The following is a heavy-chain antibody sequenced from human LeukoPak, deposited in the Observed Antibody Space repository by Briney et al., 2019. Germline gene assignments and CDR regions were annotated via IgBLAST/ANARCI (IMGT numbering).Heavy chain of an antibody. CDR1: GGSIGSYY. CDR3: ASGVYYDILTGYYGPEYFDY. V-gene: IGHV4-59*01. D-gene: IGHD3-9*01. Sequence: SETLSLTCTVSGGSIGSYYWSWIRQPPGKGLEWIGYIYYSGSTNYNPSLKSRVTISVDTSKNQFSLKLSSVTAADTAVYYCASGVYYDILTGYYGPEYFDYWGQGTLVTVSS. J-gene: IGHJ4*02. CDR2: IYYSGST.